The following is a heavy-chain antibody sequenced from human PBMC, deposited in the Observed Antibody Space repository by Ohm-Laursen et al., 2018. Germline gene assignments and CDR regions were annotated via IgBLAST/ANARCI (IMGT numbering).Heavy chain of an antibody. CDR2: INHSGST. CDR1: SGSFSGYY. V-gene: IGHV4-34*01. CDR3: ARDVSPYDFWSGYYPYYYYYGMDV. J-gene: IGHJ6*02. Sequence: TLSLTCVVYSGSFSGYYWSWIRQPPGKGLEWIGAINHSGSTNYNPSLKSRVTISVDTSKNQLSLKLSSVTAADTTVYYCARDVSPYDFWSGYYPYYYYYGMDVWGQGTTVTVSS. D-gene: IGHD3-3*01.